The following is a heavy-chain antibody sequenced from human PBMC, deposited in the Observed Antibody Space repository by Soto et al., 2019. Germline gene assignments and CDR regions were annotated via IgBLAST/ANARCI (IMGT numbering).Heavy chain of an antibody. CDR3: AKDSGQQLVRGYYYYGMDV. CDR2: ISYDGSNK. J-gene: IGHJ6*02. V-gene: IGHV3-30*18. Sequence: SLRLSCAASGFTFSSYGMHWVRQAPGKGLEWVAVISYDGSNKYYADSVKGRFTISRDNSKNTLYLQMNSLRAEDTAVYYCAKDSGQQLVRGYYYYGMDVWGQGTTVTVSS. D-gene: IGHD6-13*01. CDR1: GFTFSSYG.